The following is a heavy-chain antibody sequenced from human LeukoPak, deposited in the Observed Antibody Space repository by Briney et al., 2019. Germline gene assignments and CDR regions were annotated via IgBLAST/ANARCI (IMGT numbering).Heavy chain of an antibody. V-gene: IGHV4-34*01. D-gene: IGHD6-13*01. CDR2: INHSGST. CDR1: GGSFSGYY. Sequence: SETLSLTCTVSGGSFSGYYWSWIRQPPGKGLEWIGEINHSGSTNYNPPLKSRVTISVDTSKNQFSLKLSSVTAADTAVYYCARIIAAAGPWIDYWGQGTLVTVSS. CDR3: ARIIAAAGPWIDY. J-gene: IGHJ4*02.